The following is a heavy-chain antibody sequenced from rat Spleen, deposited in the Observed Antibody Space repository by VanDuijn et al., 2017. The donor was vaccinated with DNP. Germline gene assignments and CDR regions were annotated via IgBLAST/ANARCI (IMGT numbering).Heavy chain of an antibody. CDR1: GFTFSDYA. V-gene: IGHV5S10*01. CDR3: ALRLTIAAYFDY. D-gene: IGHD1-2*01. CDR2: IIYDGNRT. Sequence: EVQLVESGGGVAQPGNSLKLSCAASGFTFSDYAMAWVRQSPKMGLECVATIIYDGNRTYYRDSVKCRFTISRDTAKSTLYLQMDSLRSEDTATYYCALRLTIAAYFDYWGQGVMVTVSS. J-gene: IGHJ2*01.